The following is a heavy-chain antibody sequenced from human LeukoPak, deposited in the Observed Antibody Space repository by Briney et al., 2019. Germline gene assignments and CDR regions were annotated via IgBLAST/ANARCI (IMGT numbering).Heavy chain of an antibody. D-gene: IGHD4-17*01. CDR1: GFTVSSNY. CDR2: IYSGGST. V-gene: IGHV3-66*01. Sequence: GGSLRLSCAAPGFTVSSNYMSWVRQAPGKGLEWVSVIYSGGSTYYADSVKGRFTISRDNSKNTLYLQMNSLRTEDTAVFYCAKSRYTTVTYFFDYWGQGTLVTVSS. J-gene: IGHJ4*02. CDR3: AKSRYTTVTYFFDY.